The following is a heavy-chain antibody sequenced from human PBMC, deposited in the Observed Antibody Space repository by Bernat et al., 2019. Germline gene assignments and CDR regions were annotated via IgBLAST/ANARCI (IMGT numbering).Heavy chain of an antibody. V-gene: IGHV3-33*01. Sequence: QVQLVESGGGVVQPGRSLRLSCAASGFTFSSYGMHWVRQAPGKGLEWVAVIWYDGSNKYYADSVKGRFTISRDNAKNSLYLKMNSLRAEDTAVYYCARDTGTTGTTPDYWGQGTLVTVSS. CDR1: GFTFSSYG. CDR3: ARDTGTTGTTPDY. D-gene: IGHD1-1*01. J-gene: IGHJ4*02. CDR2: IWYDGSNK.